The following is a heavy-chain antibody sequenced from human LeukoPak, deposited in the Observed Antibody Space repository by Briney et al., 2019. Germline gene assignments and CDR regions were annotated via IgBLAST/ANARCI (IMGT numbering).Heavy chain of an antibody. CDR2: IYYSGST. Sequence: SETLSLTCTVSGGSISSSSYYWGWIRQPPGKGLEWIGSIYYSGSTYYNPSLKSRVTISVDTSKNQFSLKLSSVTAADTAVYYCSRDLRPYYFDYWGQGTLVTVSS. CDR1: GGSISSSSYY. J-gene: IGHJ4*02. V-gene: IGHV4-39*07. CDR3: SRDLRPYYFDY.